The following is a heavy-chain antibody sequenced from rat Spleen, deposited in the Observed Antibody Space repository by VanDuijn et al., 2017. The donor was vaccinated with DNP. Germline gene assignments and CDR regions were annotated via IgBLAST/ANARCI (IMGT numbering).Heavy chain of an antibody. CDR1: GFSLTNYH. D-gene: IGHD1-1*01. CDR2: MWSDGDT. V-gene: IGHV2-32*01. J-gene: IGHJ2*01. CDR3: ARDQVITFFDH. Sequence: QVQLKESGPGLVQPSQTLSLTCTVSGFSLTNYHVYWVRQPPGKGLEWMGAMWSDGDTSYNSALKSRLSLSRDTSKSQVFLKMNSLQAEDTATYYCARDQVITFFDHWGQGVMVTVSS.